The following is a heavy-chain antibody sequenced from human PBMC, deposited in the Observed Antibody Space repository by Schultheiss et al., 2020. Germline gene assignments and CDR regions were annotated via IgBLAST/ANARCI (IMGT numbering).Heavy chain of an antibody. J-gene: IGHJ5*02. CDR2: MNPNSGNT. Sequence: ASVKVSCKASGYIFTSYDINWVRQATGQGLEWMGWMNPNSGNTGYAQKFQGRVTMTRNTSISTAYMELSRLRSDDTAVYYCARDKGDMVTATINWFDPWGQGTLVTVSS. V-gene: IGHV1-8*01. CDR1: GYIFTSYD. CDR3: ARDKGDMVTATINWFDP. D-gene: IGHD2-21*02.